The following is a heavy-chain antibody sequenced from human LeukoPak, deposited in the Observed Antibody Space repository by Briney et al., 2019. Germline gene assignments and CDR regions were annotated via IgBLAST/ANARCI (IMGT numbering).Heavy chain of an antibody. CDR1: GGSISSSSYY. CDR2: IYYSGST. CDR3: ARPGRTGYYPYYYYMDV. D-gene: IGHD3/OR15-3a*01. V-gene: IGHV4-39*01. J-gene: IGHJ6*03. Sequence: SETLSLTCTVSGGSISSSSYYWGWIRQPPGKGLEWIGSIYYSGSTYYNPSLKSRVTISVDTSKNQFSLKLSSVTAADTAVYYCARPGRTGYYPYYYYMDVWGKGTTVTISS.